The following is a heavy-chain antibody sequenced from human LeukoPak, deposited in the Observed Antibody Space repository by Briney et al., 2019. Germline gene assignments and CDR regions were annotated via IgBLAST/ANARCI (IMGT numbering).Heavy chain of an antibody. CDR3: ARSLYGGGYFDY. D-gene: IGHD4-23*01. CDR1: GFTFSSYA. V-gene: IGHV3-7*01. J-gene: IGHJ4*02. Sequence: GRSLRLSCAASGFTFSSYAMRWVRQAPGKGLEWVANIKQDGSEKYYVDSVKGRFTISRDNAKNSLYLQMNSLRAEDTAVYYCARSLYGGGYFDYWGQGTLVTVSS. CDR2: IKQDGSEK.